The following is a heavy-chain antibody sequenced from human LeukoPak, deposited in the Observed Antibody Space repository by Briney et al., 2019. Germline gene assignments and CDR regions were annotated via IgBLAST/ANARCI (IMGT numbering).Heavy chain of an antibody. D-gene: IGHD3-10*01. CDR2: IIPILGIA. CDR3: ARALWPEYYFDY. V-gene: IGHV1-69*04. J-gene: IGHJ4*02. CDR1: GGTFSSYA. Sequence: ASVKVSCKASGGTFSSYAISWVRQAPGQGLEWMGRIIPILGIANYAQKFQGRVTITRDTSASTAYMELSSLRSEDTAVYYCARALWPEYYFDYWGQGTLVTVSS.